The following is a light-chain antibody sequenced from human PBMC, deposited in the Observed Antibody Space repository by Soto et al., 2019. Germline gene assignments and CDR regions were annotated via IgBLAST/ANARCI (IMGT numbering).Light chain of an antibody. CDR3: SSHSSSSTLVV. Sequence: QSALTQPASMSGSPGQSITISCTGTSSDVGGYNYVSWYRQHPGKAPKLMIYDVNNRPSGVSNRLSGSKSGNTASLTISGLQAEDEADYYCSSHSSSSTLVVFGGGTKLTVL. J-gene: IGLJ2*01. V-gene: IGLV2-14*03. CDR2: DVN. CDR1: SSDVGGYNY.